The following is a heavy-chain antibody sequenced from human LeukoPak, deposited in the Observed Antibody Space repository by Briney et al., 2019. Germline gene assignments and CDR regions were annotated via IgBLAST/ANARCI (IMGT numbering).Heavy chain of an antibody. CDR2: IKSKSDGGTT. CDR3: ARGYNYGMDV. J-gene: IGHJ6*02. Sequence: KPGGSLRLSCAASGFTFSNAWTSWVRQAPGKGLEWVGRIKSKSDGGTTDYTAPVKGRFTTSRDDSKNTLYLQMNSLKTEDTAIYYCARGYNYGMDVWGQGTTVTVSS. V-gene: IGHV3-15*01. D-gene: IGHD5-18*01. CDR1: GFTFSNAW.